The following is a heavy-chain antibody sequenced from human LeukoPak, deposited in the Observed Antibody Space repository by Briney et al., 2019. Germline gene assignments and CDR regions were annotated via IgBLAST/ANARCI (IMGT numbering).Heavy chain of an antibody. D-gene: IGHD2-15*01. J-gene: IGHJ6*03. Sequence: SETLSLTCTVSGGSISSYYWSWIRQPPGKGLEWIGYIYYRGSSNDNPSLKSRVTISVDTSKNQFSLKLSSVTAADTAVYYCARSVEGYCSGGSCYYYSYYMDVWGKGTTVTVSS. V-gene: IGHV4-59*01. CDR1: GGSISSYY. CDR3: ARSVEGYCSGGSCYYYSYYMDV. CDR2: IYYRGSS.